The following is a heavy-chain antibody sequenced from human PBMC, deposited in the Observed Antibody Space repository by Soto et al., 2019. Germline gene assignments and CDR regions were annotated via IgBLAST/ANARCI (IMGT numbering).Heavy chain of an antibody. D-gene: IGHD3-10*01. CDR1: GGSISSGGYS. CDR3: ARAGYYGSGSWIWFDP. J-gene: IGHJ5*02. Sequence: ASETLSLTCAVSGGSISSGGYSWSWIRQPPGKGLEWIGYIYHSGSTYYNPSLKSRVTISVDRSKNQFSLKLSSVTAADTAVYYCARAGYYGSGSWIWFDPWGQGTLVTVSS. V-gene: IGHV4-30-2*01. CDR2: IYHSGST.